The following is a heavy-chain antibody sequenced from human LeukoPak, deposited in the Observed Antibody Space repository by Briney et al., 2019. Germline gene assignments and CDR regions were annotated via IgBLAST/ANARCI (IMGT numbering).Heavy chain of an antibody. Sequence: SETLSLTCTVSGGSISSYYGSWIRQPPGKGLEWIGYIYYSGSTNYNPSLKSRVTISVDTSKYQFSLKLSSVTAADTAVYYCARLYSSSWYGPADYFDYWGQGTLVTVSS. CDR1: GGSISSYY. J-gene: IGHJ4*02. CDR3: ARLYSSSWYGPADYFDY. D-gene: IGHD6-13*01. V-gene: IGHV4-59*01. CDR2: IYYSGST.